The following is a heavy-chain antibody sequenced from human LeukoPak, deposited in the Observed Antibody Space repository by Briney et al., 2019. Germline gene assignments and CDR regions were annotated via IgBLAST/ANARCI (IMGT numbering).Heavy chain of an antibody. J-gene: IGHJ4*02. Sequence: EASVKVSCKASGGTFSSYAISWVRQAPRQGLEWMGGIIPIFGTANYAQKFQGRVTITADESTSTAYMELSSLRSEDTAVYYCARIVGATTDYWGQGTLVTVSS. D-gene: IGHD1-26*01. CDR1: GGTFSSYA. CDR2: IIPIFGTA. V-gene: IGHV1-69*13. CDR3: ARIVGATTDY.